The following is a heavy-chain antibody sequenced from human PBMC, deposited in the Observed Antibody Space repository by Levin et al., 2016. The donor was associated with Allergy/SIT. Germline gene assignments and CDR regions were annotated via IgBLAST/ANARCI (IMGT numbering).Heavy chain of an antibody. J-gene: IGHJ5*02. CDR3: AKVPTGVAGRPWWFAP. CDR1: GDSVSSGKYY. CDR2: ISYTRGV. Sequence: SETLSLTCTVSGDSVSSGKYYWSWVRQPPGKGLEWIGHISYTRGVEYSPSLTSRVSISMDTSKNHFSLKLNSVTAADTAVYYCAKVPTGVAGRPWWFAPWGQGTLVTVSS. V-gene: IGHV4-61*03. D-gene: IGHD6-19*01.